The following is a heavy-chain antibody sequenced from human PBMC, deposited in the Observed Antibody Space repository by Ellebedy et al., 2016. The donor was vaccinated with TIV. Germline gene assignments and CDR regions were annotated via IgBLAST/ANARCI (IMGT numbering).Heavy chain of an antibody. D-gene: IGHD3-22*01. CDR3: TTAPSDYYSRFDFDY. V-gene: IGHV3-15*01. CDR2: IKSKTDGGTT. CDR1: GFTFSNAW. Sequence: GESLKISCAASGFTFSNAWMSWVRQAPGKGLEWVGRIKSKTDGGTTDYAAPVKGRFTISRDDSKNTLYLQMNSLKTEDTAVYYCTTAPSDYYSRFDFDYWGQGTLVTVSS. J-gene: IGHJ4*02.